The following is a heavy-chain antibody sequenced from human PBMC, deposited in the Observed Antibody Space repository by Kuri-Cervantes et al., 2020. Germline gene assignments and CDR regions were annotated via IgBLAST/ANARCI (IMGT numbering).Heavy chain of an antibody. Sequence: GGSLRLSCAASGFTFSSYRMSWVRQAPGKGLEWVANIKQDGSEKYYVDSVKGRFTISRDNSKNTLYLQMNSLRAEDTAVYYFAKTARLFGWRYYYGMDVWGQGTTVTVSS. CDR3: AKTARLFGWRYYYGMDV. V-gene: IGHV3-7*01. D-gene: IGHD6-6*01. J-gene: IGHJ6*02. CDR1: GFTFSSYR. CDR2: IKQDGSEK.